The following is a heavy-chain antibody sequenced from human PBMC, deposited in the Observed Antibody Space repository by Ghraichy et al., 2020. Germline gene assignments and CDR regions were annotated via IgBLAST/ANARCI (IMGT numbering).Heavy chain of an antibody. CDR1: GFTFSSYA. CDR2: ISGSGGST. V-gene: IGHV3-23*01. J-gene: IGHJ6*02. D-gene: IGHD2-2*01. Sequence: GESLNISCAASGFTFSSYAMSWVRQAPGKGLEWVSAISGSGGSTYYADSVKGRFTISRDNSKNTLYLQMNSLRAEDTAVYYCAKGARVVVVPAANYYYYGMDVWGQGTTVTVSS. CDR3: AKGARVVVVPAANYYYYGMDV.